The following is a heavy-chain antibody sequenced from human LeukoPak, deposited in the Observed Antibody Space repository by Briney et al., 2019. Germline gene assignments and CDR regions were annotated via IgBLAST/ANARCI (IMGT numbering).Heavy chain of an antibody. CDR1: GFTFSSYE. CDR3: AKSSSGWRVPTYYFDY. V-gene: IGHV3-48*03. J-gene: IGHJ4*02. Sequence: GGSLRLSCAASGFTFSSYEMNWVRQAPGKGLEWVSYISSSGSTIYYADSVKGRFTISRDNAKNSLYLQMNSLRAEDTALYYCAKSSSGWRVPTYYFDYWGQGTLVTVSS. D-gene: IGHD6-19*01. CDR2: ISSSGSTI.